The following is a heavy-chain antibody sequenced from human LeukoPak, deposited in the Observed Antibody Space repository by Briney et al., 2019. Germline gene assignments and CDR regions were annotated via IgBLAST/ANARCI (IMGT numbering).Heavy chain of an antibody. CDR1: GGSISSSSYY. V-gene: IGHV4-39*01. Sequence: SETLSLTCTVSGGSISSSSYYWGWLRQPPGKGLEWIGSIYYSGSTYYNPSLKSRVTISVDTSKNQFSLKLSSVTAADTAVYYCARWASISREPGGFFDHWGQGTLVTVSS. CDR3: ARWASISREPGGFFDH. D-gene: IGHD1-14*01. J-gene: IGHJ4*02. CDR2: IYYSGST.